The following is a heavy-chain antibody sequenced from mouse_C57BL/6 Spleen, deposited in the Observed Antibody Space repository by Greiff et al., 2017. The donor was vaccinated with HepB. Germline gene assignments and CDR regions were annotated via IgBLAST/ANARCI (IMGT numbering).Heavy chain of an antibody. CDR3: ASGITTVVD. CDR1: GYTFTDYN. Sequence: EVKLMESGPELVKPGASVKMSCKASGYTFTDYNMHWVKQSHGKSLEWIGYINPNNGGTSYNQKFKGKATLTVNKSSSTAYMELRSLTSEDSAVYYCASGITTVVDWGQGTTLTDSS. J-gene: IGHJ2*01. V-gene: IGHV1-22*01. CDR2: INPNNGGT. D-gene: IGHD1-1*01.